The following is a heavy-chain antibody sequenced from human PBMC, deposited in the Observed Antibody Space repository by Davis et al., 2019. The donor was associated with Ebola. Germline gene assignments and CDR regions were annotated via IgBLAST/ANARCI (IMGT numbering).Heavy chain of an antibody. CDR2: IIPIFGTA. CDR3: ARELVVVGDY. V-gene: IGHV1-69*13. D-gene: IGHD2-21*01. J-gene: IGHJ4*02. CDR1: GGTFSSSA. Sequence: SVPVSCTASGGTFSSSAISCVRQAPRQGLEWLGRIIPIFGTANSAQKFQGRVTITADESTSTAYMELSRLRSEDTAGYYCARELVVVGDYWGQGTLVTVSS.